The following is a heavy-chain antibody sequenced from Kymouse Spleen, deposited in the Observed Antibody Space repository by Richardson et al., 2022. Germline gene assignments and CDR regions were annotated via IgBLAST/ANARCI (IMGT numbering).Heavy chain of an antibody. Sequence: QVQLQQWGAGLLKPSETLSLTCAVYGGSFSGYYWSWIRQPPGKGLEWIGEINHSGSTNYNPSLKSRVTISVDTSKNQFSLKLSSVTAADTAVYYCARGEVAAAGRWFDPWGQGTLVTVSS. CDR2: INHSGST. CDR3: ARGEVAAAGRWFDP. D-gene: IGHD6-13*01. CDR1: GGSFSGYY. J-gene: IGHJ5*02. V-gene: IGHV4-34*01.